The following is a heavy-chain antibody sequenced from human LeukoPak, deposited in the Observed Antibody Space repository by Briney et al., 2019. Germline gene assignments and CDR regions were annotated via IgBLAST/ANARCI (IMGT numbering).Heavy chain of an antibody. D-gene: IGHD5-18*01. V-gene: IGHV3-53*01. J-gene: IGHJ4*02. CDR3: ARDKSGGRTSEWIQLPDY. Sequence: PGGSLRLSCAASGFTVSSNYMSWVRQAPGKGLEWVSVIYSGGSTYYADSVKGRFTISRDNSKNTLYLQMNSLRAEDTAVYYCARDKSGGRTSEWIQLPDYWGQGTLVTVSS. CDR2: IYSGGST. CDR1: GFTVSSNY.